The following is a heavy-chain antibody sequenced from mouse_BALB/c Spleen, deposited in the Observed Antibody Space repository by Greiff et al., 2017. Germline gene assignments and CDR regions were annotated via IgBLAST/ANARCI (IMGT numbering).Heavy chain of an antibody. CDR1: GFTFSDYY. V-gene: IGHV5-4*02. CDR2: ISDGGSYT. J-gene: IGHJ4*01. Sequence: EVQLVESGGGLVKPGGSLKLSCAASGFTFSDYYMYWVRQTPEKRLEWVATISDGGSYTYYPDSVKGRFTISRDNAKNNLYLQMSSLKSEDTAMYYCARERDGYDEDYYAMDYWGQGTSVTVSS. CDR3: ARERDGYDEDYYAMDY. D-gene: IGHD2-2*01.